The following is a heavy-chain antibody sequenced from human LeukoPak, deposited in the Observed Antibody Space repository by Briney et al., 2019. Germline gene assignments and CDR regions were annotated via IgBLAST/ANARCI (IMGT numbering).Heavy chain of an antibody. V-gene: IGHV1-69*05. D-gene: IGHD4-23*01. CDR1: GYSFTTYS. CDR2: IIPIFGTA. CDR3: ARGHGGNHFWFDP. J-gene: IGHJ5*02. Sequence: ASVKVSCKASGYSFTTYSISWVRQAPGQGLEWMGGIIPIFGTANYAQEFQGRVTITTDESTSTAYMELSSLRSEDTAVYYCARGHGGNHFWFDPWGQGTLVTVSS.